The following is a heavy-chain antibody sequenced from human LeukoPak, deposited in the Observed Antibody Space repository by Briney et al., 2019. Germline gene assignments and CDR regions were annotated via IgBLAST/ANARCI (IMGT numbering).Heavy chain of an antibody. CDR2: INQDRSQK. D-gene: IGHD3-3*01. V-gene: IGHV3-7*01. CDR3: ARLREIPVFGVVTKSTSYFDY. CDR1: GFIFKNYW. Sequence: GGSLRLFCAAPGFIFKNYWMIWVRHAPGKPLQLVSNINQDRSQKYYVDSVKGRFTISRDNAKNSLYLQMNSLRAEDTAVYYCARLREIPVFGVVTKSTSYFDYWGQGTLVTVSS. J-gene: IGHJ4*02.